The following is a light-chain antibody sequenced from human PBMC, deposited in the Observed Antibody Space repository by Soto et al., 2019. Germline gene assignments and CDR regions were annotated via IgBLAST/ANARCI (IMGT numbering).Light chain of an antibody. J-gene: IGKJ1*01. CDR1: QAIDSW. CDR2: TGS. Sequence: DIQMTQSPSSVSASVGDRVTITCRASQAIDSWLAWYQQKQGEAPKLLIFTGSLLHSGVPPRFSGSGSGTDFTLTISRLQPEDFATYYCQQTLSFPPTFGQGTKVDIK. V-gene: IGKV1-12*01. CDR3: QQTLSFPPT.